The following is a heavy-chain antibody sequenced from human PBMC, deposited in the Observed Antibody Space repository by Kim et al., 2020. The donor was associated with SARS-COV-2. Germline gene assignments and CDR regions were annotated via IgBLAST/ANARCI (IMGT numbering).Heavy chain of an antibody. D-gene: IGHD6-25*01. V-gene: IGHV3-7*01. CDR3: ARHGFPYGLDV. J-gene: IGHJ6*02. CDR1: GFSFLSHW. CDR2: IKPDGSAE. Sequence: GGSLRLSCEASGFSFLSHWMTWVRQTPGKGLEWVANIKPDGSAEEYADSVKGRFTVSRDNAKDSLFLQMGSLSAEDTAVYYCARHGFPYGLDVWGQGTTVTVSS.